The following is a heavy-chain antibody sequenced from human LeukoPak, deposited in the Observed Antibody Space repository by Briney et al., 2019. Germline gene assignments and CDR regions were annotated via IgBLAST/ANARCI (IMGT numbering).Heavy chain of an antibody. CDR3: ARDRCSGGSCYSPYYYGMDV. Sequence: ASVKVSCKASGYTFTSYGISWVRQAPGQGLEWMGWISAYNGNTNYAQKLQGRVTMTTDTSTSTAYMELRSLRSDDTAVYYCARDRCSGGSCYSPYYYGMDVWGQGTRSPSP. D-gene: IGHD2-15*01. CDR1: GYTFTSYG. J-gene: IGHJ6*02. V-gene: IGHV1-18*01. CDR2: ISAYNGNT.